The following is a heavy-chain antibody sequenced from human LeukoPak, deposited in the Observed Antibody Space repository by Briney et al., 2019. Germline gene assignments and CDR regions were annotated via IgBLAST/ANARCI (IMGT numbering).Heavy chain of an antibody. V-gene: IGHV3-66*01. J-gene: IGHJ1*01. CDR3: ASDSYSPEYFQH. CDR2: IYSGGSI. CDR1: GFTFNIYW. D-gene: IGHD2-15*01. Sequence: GGSLRLSCAASGFTFNIYWMHWVRQAPGKGLEWVSVIYSGGSIFYADSVKGRFTISRDNSKNTLYLQMNSLRAEDTAVYYCASDSYSPEYFQHWGQGTLVTVSS.